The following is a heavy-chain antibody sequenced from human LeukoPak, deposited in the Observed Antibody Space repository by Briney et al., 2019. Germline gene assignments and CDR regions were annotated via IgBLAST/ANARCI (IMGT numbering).Heavy chain of an antibody. Sequence: PGGSLRLSCAASGFTFSNAWMSWVRQAPGKGLEWVSAISGSGSTYYADSVKGRFTISRDNSKNTLYLQMNSLRAEDTAVYYCAKSHYYDSSGYVDYWGQGTLVTVSS. CDR1: GFTFSNAW. J-gene: IGHJ4*02. CDR3: AKSHYYDSSGYVDY. D-gene: IGHD3-22*01. CDR2: ISGSGST. V-gene: IGHV3-23*01.